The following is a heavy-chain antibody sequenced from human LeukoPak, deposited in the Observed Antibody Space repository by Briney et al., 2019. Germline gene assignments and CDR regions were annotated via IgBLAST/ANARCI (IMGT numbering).Heavy chain of an antibody. V-gene: IGHV4-30-2*03. Sequence: SQTLSLTCAVSGGSISSGGYSWSWIRQPPGKGLEWIGYIYYSGSTYYNPSLKSRVTISVDTSKNQFSLKLSSVTAADTAVYYCARKYYDILAGYFHNWFDPWGQGTLVTVSS. CDR1: GGSISSGGYS. J-gene: IGHJ5*02. CDR3: ARKYYDILAGYFHNWFDP. D-gene: IGHD3-9*01. CDR2: IYYSGST.